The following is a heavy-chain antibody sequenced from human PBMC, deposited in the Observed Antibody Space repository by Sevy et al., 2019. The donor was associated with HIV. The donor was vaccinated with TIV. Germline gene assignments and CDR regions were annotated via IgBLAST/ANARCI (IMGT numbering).Heavy chain of an antibody. CDR1: GFRFSDYA. Sequence: GGSLRLSCAASGFRFSDYAMHWVRQAPGKGLEWVSGISWNSVSLDYADSVKGRFTFSRDNAKNSLYLQMNRLRSEDTALYYCAKDNRPATMSNSSYYYYYGMDVWGQGTTVTVSS. V-gene: IGHV3-9*01. CDR3: AKDNRPATMSNSSYYYYYGMDV. CDR2: ISWNSVSL. D-gene: IGHD6-6*01. J-gene: IGHJ6*02.